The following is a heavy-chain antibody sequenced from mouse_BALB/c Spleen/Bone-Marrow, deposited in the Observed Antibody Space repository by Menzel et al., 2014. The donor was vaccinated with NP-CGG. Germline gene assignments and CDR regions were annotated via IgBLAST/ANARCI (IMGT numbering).Heavy chain of an antibody. J-gene: IGHJ2*01. V-gene: IGHV14-1*02. CDR2: IDPENGNT. Sequence: EVQRVESGAELARPGALVKLSCKASGFNIKDYYMHWVIQRPEQGLEWIGWIDPENGNTIYDPKFQGKASITADTSSNTAYLQLSSLTSEDTAVYYCARRYGSSFDYWGQGTTLTVSS. D-gene: IGHD1-1*01. CDR3: ARRYGSSFDY. CDR1: GFNIKDYY.